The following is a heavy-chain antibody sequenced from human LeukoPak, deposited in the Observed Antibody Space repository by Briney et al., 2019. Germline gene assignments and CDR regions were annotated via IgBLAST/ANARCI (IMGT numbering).Heavy chain of an antibody. V-gene: IGHV3-23*01. CDR1: GFTFSSYA. CDR3: AKGPSDIVVSYYGMDV. CDR2: ISGGGYST. J-gene: IGHJ6*02. D-gene: IGHD5-12*01. Sequence: GGSLRLSCAASGFTFSSYAMSWVRQATGKGLEWVSVISGGGYSTYYAASVKGRFTISRDNSKNTLYLQMNSLRAEDTAVYYCAKGPSDIVVSYYGMDVWGQGTAVTVSS.